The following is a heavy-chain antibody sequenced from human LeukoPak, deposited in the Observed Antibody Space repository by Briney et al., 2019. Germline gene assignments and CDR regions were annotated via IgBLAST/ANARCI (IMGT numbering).Heavy chain of an antibody. CDR1: GGTFNSYA. CDR2: IIPIFGTA. Sequence: ASVKVSCKASGGTFNSYAISWVRQAPGQGLEWMGGIIPIFGTANYAQRFQGKVTITTDESMSTAYMELSGLRSEDTAVYYCVRSGPATSNYYYYMDVWGKGTTVTVSS. V-gene: IGHV1-69*05. J-gene: IGHJ6*03. CDR3: VRSGPATSNYYYYMDV. D-gene: IGHD2-2*01.